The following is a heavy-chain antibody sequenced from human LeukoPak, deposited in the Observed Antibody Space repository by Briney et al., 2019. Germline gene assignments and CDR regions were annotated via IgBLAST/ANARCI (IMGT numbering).Heavy chain of an antibody. J-gene: IGHJ1*01. D-gene: IGHD6-19*01. Sequence: GGSLRLSCTASGFTFSSYWMHWVRQAPGKGLVWVSRINSDGSSTNYADSVKGRFTISRDNAKNTLYLQMNSLRAEDTAVYYCARVPRTVVGPKDAKYFQHWGQGTLVTVSS. CDR2: INSDGSST. V-gene: IGHV3-74*01. CDR3: ARVPRTVVGPKDAKYFQH. CDR1: GFTFSSYW.